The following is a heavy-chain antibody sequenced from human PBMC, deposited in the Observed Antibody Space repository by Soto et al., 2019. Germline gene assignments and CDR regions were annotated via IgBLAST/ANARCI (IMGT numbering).Heavy chain of an antibody. D-gene: IGHD3-3*01. CDR2: IRSKANSYAT. J-gene: IGHJ4*02. CDR3: TRLRDFWSGYYSRDY. Sequence: EVQLVESGGGLVQPGGSLKLSCAASGFTFSGSAMHWVRQASGKGLEWVGRIRSKANSYATAYAASVKGRFTISRDDSKNTAYLQMNSLKTEDTAVYYCTRLRDFWSGYYSRDYWGQGTLVTVSS. V-gene: IGHV3-73*01. CDR1: GFTFSGSA.